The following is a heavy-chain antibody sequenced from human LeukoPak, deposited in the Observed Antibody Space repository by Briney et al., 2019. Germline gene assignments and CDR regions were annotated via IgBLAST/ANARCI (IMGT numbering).Heavy chain of an antibody. V-gene: IGHV3-7*01. Sequence: PGGSLRLSCAASGFTFSSYWMSWVRQAPGKGLEWVANIKQDGSEKYYVDSVKGRFTISRDNAKNSLYLQMNSLRAEDTAVYYCARDQTVLRFLEWFDYRGQGTLVTVSS. D-gene: IGHD3-3*01. CDR2: IKQDGSEK. J-gene: IGHJ4*02. CDR3: ARDQTVLRFLEWFDY. CDR1: GFTFSSYW.